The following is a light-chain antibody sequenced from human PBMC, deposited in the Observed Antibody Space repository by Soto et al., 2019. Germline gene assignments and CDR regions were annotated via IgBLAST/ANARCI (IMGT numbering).Light chain of an antibody. CDR3: AAWDDSLSGSFV. J-gene: IGLJ1*01. CDR2: GNY. Sequence: QSVLTQPPSASGTPGQRVTISCSGSSSNIGSNYVYWYQRLPGTSPNLLIYGNYQRPSGVPDRFSGSKSGTSATLAISGLRSEDEADYFCAAWDDSLSGSFVFATGTKV. V-gene: IGLV1-47*02. CDR1: SSNIGSNY.